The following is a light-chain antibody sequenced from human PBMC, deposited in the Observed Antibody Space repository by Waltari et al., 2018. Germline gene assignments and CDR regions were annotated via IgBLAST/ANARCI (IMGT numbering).Light chain of an antibody. CDR1: RPGMRP. CDR2: YNT. Sequence: SYVLTQPPSVSVAPGETATITCGGERPGMRPVHWYQRRAGQAPRLVISYNTVRPSGIPERFSGSTSGTTSTLTISRVEAGDEADYYCQVWDRSRDHVFGAGTKVTVL. V-gene: IGLV3-21*04. CDR3: QVWDRSRDHV. J-gene: IGLJ1*01.